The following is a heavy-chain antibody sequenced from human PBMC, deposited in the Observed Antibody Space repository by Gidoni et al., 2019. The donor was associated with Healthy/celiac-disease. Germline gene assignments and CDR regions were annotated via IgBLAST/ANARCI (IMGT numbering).Heavy chain of an antibody. Sequence: QVTLKEAGPVLVTPTETLTLTCTVSGFSLSNARMGVSWIRQPPGKALEWLAHIFSNDEKSYSTSLKSRLTISKDPSKSQVVLTMTNMDPVDTATYYCARVRSLVVISPLYFDYWGQGTLVTVSS. CDR1: GFSLSNARMG. J-gene: IGHJ4*02. D-gene: IGHD3-22*01. CDR2: IFSNDEK. CDR3: ARVRSLVVISPLYFDY. V-gene: IGHV2-26*01.